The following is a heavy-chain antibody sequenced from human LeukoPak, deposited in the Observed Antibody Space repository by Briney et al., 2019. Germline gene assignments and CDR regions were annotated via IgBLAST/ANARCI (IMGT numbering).Heavy chain of an antibody. J-gene: IGHJ5*02. D-gene: IGHD3-22*01. CDR2: IQCDGSKN. Sequence: GGSLRLSCAASGFTFSSYGMHWVRQAPGKGLEWVAFIQCDGSKNYYADYVKGRFTISRDNSKNTLYMQMNSLRAEDTAVYYCAKGLYYYDSSGFPAWGQGTLVTVSS. CDR3: AKGLYYYDSSGFPA. V-gene: IGHV3-30*02. CDR1: GFTFSSYG.